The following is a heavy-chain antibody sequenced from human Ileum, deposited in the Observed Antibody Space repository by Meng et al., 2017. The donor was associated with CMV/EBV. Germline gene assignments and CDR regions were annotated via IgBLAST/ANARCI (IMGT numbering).Heavy chain of an antibody. D-gene: IGHD1-26*01. V-gene: IGHV1-2*06. CDR2: SHPRPQDN. J-gene: IGHJ1*01. Sequence: ASVKVSCKTSGFVFKDYFLHWVRQAPGQPLEWIGRSHPRPQDNTYAQKFPGRVFITKDPSIDTAYMDLTGLAADDTAIYYCARDIIPAGYTGSFLDEWGQGTPVTVSS. CDR3: ARDIIPAGYTGSFLDE. CDR1: GFVFKDYF.